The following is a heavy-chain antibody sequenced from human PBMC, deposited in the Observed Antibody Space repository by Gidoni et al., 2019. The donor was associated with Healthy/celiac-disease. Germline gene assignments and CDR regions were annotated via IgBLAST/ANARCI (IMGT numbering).Heavy chain of an antibody. CDR1: GLTFSSYG. J-gene: IGHJ4*02. CDR3: ARDRGGSYADY. CDR2: IWYDGSNK. V-gene: IGHV3-33*01. D-gene: IGHD1-26*01. Sequence: QVQLVESGGGVVQPGRSLRLSCAASGLTFSSYGMHWVRQAPGKGLEWVAVIWYDGSNKYYADSVKGRFTISRDNPKNTLYLQMNSLRAEDTAVYYCARDRGGSYADYWGQGTLVTVSS.